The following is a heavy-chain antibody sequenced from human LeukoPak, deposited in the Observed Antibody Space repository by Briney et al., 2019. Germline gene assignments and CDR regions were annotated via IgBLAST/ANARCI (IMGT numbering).Heavy chain of an antibody. V-gene: IGHV3-64*02. CDR3: ARALARSGSYYRLDY. CDR2: ITYNGDST. J-gene: IGHJ4*02. Sequence: GGSLRLSCAASGFTFSSYAMHWVRQAPGKGLEYVSAITYNGDSTYYADSVKGRFIISRDNSKSTLYLQMGSLRSEDMAVYYCARALARSGSYYRLDYWGQGTLVTVSS. D-gene: IGHD1-26*01. CDR1: GFTFSSYA.